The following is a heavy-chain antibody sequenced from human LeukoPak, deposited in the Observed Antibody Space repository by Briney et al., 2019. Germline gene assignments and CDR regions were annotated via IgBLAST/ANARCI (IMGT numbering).Heavy chain of an antibody. CDR1: GASISSDS. CDR3: ARVGVSAR. CDR2: IHYSGST. D-gene: IGHD1-26*01. J-gene: IGHJ4*02. V-gene: IGHV4-59*01. Sequence: PSETLSLTCTVAGASISSDSWSWIRQPPGKGLEWIGNIHYSGSTNYNPSLRSRVIMSIDTSKNQFSLKLSSVTAADTAVHFCARVGVSARWGQGTPVTVSS.